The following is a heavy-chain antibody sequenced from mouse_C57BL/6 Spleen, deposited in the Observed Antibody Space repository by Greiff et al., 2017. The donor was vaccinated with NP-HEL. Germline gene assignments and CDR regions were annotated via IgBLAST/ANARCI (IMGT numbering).Heavy chain of an antibody. V-gene: IGHV5-4*03. CDR2: ISDGGSYT. D-gene: IGHD1-1*01. Sequence: EVKLVESGGGLVKPGGSLKLSCAASGFTFSSYAMSWVRQTPEKRLEWVATISDGGSYTYYPDNVKGRFTISRDNAKNNLYLQMSLLKSEETAMCYCARVPFYGSSYGYFDVWGTGTTVTVSS. CDR3: ARVPFYGSSYGYFDV. CDR1: GFTFSSYA. J-gene: IGHJ1*03.